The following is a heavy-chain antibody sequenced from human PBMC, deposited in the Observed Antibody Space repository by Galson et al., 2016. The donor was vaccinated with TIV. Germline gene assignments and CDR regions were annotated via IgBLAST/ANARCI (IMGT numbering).Heavy chain of an antibody. CDR3: ARSDSYYKYALDV. Sequence: SVKVSCKASRYSFTGYFMHWVRQAPGQGLEWMGWINPKTGATTYAQEFQGRITMTRDTSASTVYMDLNRLQSDDTAVYYCARSDSYYKYALDVWGQGTTVTVSS. V-gene: IGHV1-2*02. J-gene: IGHJ3*01. CDR1: RYSFTGYF. CDR2: INPKTGAT. D-gene: IGHD3-10*01.